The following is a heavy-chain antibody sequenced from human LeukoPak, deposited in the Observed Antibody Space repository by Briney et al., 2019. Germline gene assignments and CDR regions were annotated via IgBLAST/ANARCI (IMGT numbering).Heavy chain of an antibody. CDR1: GGSISSGGYY. V-gene: IGHV4-31*03. D-gene: IGHD3-10*01. CDR3: ASGITMVRGVISVADY. J-gene: IGHJ4*02. CDR2: IYYSGST. Sequence: SETLSLTCTVSGGSISSGGYYWSWIRQHPGKGLEWIGYIYYSGSTYYNPSLKSRVTISVDTSKNQFSLKLSSVTAADTAVYYCASGITMVRGVISVADYWGQGTLVTVSS.